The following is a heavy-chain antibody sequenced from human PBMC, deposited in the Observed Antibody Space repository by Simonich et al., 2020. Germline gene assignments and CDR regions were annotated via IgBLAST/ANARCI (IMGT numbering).Heavy chain of an antibody. V-gene: IGHV1-18*01. Sequence: QVQLVQSGAEVKKPGASVKVSCKASGYTFTSYGISWVRRAPGQGLEWMGWSSAYNGNTNYAKKLQGRVTMTTDTSTSTAYMELRSLRSDDTAVYYCARASRGTWWYYYFDYWGQGTLVTVSS. CDR3: ARASRGTWWYYYFDY. D-gene: IGHD2-15*01. J-gene: IGHJ4*02. CDR1: GYTFTSYG. CDR2: SSAYNGNT.